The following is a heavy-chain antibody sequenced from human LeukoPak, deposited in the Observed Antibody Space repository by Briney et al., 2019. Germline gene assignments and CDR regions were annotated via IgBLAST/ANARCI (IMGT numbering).Heavy chain of an antibody. CDR1: GYNFTTYW. CDR2: IYPGDSDT. V-gene: IGHV5-51*01. J-gene: IGHJ6*03. Sequence: GESLKISCQGSGYNFTTYWIGWVRQMPGKGLEWMWIIYPGDSDTRYSPSFQGQVTISSDKSFSTAYLQWSSLKASDTAVYYCARHLYYMDVWGKGTTVTVSS. CDR3: ARHLYYMDV.